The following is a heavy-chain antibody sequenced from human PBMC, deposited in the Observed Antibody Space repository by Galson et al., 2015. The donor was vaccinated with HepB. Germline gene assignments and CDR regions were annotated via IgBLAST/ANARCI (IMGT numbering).Heavy chain of an antibody. J-gene: IGHJ3*02. CDR1: GFTFSSYS. D-gene: IGHD6-13*01. CDR2: ISSSSSTI. Sequence: SLRLSCAASGFTFSSYSMNWVRQAPGKGLEWVSYISSSSSTIYYADSVKGRSTITRDNANNSLYLQMNSMRDEDTAVYYCAGDFRSCWFDDAFDIWGQGTMVTVSS. CDR3: AGDFRSCWFDDAFDI. V-gene: IGHV3-48*02.